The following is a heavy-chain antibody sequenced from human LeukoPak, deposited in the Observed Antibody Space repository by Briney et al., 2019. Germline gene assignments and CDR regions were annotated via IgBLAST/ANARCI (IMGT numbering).Heavy chain of an antibody. CDR3: AKSPRHYYDSNGYQYYFDY. D-gene: IGHD3-22*01. V-gene: IGHV3-23*01. J-gene: IGHJ4*02. Sequence: GGSLRLSCAFTFSNYAMSWVRQAPGKGLEWVSAISGSGGSTYYADSVKGRFTISRDNSKNTLYLQMNSLRAEDTAVYYCAKSPRHYYDSNGYQYYFDYWGQGTLVTVSS. CDR2: ISGSGGST. CDR1: TFSNYA.